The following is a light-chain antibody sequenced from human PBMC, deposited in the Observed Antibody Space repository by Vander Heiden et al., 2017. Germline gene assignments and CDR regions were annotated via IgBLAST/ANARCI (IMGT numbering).Light chain of an antibody. V-gene: IGLV3-25*03. CDR3: QSADSSGTYV. CDR2: KDS. J-gene: IGLJ1*01. CDR1: ALPKQY. Sequence: SSELTHPPSVSVSPGQTARITCSGDALPKQYAYWYQQKPGQAPVLVIYKDSERPSGIPERFSGSSSGKTVTLTISGVQAEDEADYYCQSADSSGTYVFGTGTKVTVL.